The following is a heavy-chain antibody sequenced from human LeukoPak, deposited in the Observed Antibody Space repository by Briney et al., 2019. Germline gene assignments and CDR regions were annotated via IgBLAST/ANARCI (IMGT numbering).Heavy chain of an antibody. V-gene: IGHV3-48*03. J-gene: IGHJ4*02. CDR2: ISSSGSTI. CDR1: GFTFSSYE. CDR3: AREVPAGDFDY. D-gene: IGHD2-2*01. Sequence: PGGSLRLSCAASGFTFSSYEMNWVRQAPGKGLEWVSYISSSGSTIYYADSVKGRFTISRDNAKNSLYLQMNSLRAEDTAVYYCAREVPAGDFDYWAREPWSPSPQ.